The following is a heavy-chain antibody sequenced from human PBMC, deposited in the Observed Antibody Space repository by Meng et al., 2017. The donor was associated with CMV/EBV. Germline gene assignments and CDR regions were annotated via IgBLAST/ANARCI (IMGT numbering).Heavy chain of an antibody. J-gene: IGHJ5*02. CDR2: IRYDGSNK. V-gene: IGHV3-30*02. D-gene: IGHD5-18*01. CDR3: ARPTAGYSYGLVIRNNWFDP. Sequence: GESLKISCAASGFTFSSYGMHWVRQAPGKELEWVAFIRYDGSNKYYADSVKGRFTISRDNSKNTLYLQMNSLRAEDTAVYYCARPTAGYSYGLVIRNNWFDPWGQGTLVTVSS. CDR1: GFTFSSYG.